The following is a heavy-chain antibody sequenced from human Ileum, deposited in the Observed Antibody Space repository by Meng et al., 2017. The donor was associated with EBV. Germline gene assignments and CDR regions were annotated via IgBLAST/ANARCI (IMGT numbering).Heavy chain of an antibody. CDR1: GDSVSSDKTA. CDR2: TYRRSRWYY. CDR3: ATSRIAKFDR. J-gene: IGHJ5*02. Sequence: QLPLQESGHGLVHPSQSLHLSCVISGDSVSSDKTAWNWIRQSPSRGLEWLGRTYRRSRWYYDYALSVKSRINISPDTSKNQVSLQLNSVTDEDTGIYYCATSRIAKFDRWGQGTLVTVSS. V-gene: IGHV6-1*01.